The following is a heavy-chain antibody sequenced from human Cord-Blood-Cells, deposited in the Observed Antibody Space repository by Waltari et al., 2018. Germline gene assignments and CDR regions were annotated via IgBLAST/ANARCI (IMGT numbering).Heavy chain of an antibody. CDR1: VGTFSSYP. V-gene: IGHV1-69*01. CDR3: ARVKLGMGYFDY. D-gene: IGHD7-27*01. CDR2: IIPIFGTA. J-gene: IGHJ4*02. Sequence: QVQLVQSGAEVKKPGSSVKVSCKASVGTFSSYPFSWVRQAPGQGLEWMGGIIPIFGTANYAQKFQGRVTITADESTSTAYMELSSLRSEDTAVYYCARVKLGMGYFDYWGQGTLVTVSS.